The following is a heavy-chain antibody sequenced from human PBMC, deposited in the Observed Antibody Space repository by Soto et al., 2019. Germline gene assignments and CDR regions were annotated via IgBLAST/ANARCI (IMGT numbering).Heavy chain of an antibody. V-gene: IGHV4-59*01. D-gene: IGHD3-16*01. Sequence: SETLSLTCTVSGGSISSYYWSWIRQPPGKGLEWIGYIYYSGSTNYNPSLKSRVTISVDTSKNQFSLKLSSVTAADTAVYYCATSDEGGDFDYWGQGTLVTVSS. CDR1: GGSISSYY. CDR2: IYYSGST. CDR3: ATSDEGGDFDY. J-gene: IGHJ4*02.